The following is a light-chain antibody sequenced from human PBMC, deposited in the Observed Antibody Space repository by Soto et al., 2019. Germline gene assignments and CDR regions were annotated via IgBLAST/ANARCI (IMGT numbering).Light chain of an antibody. V-gene: IGLV2-8*01. CDR3: SSYAGSNTHVV. Sequence: QSALTQPPSASGSPGQSVTISCTGTSSDVGGYNYVSWYQQHPGKAPKLMNYEVSKRPSGVPTRFSGSKSGNTASLTVSGLQAEDEADYYCSSYAGSNTHVVFGGGIKVTVL. CDR1: SSDVGGYNY. CDR2: EVS. J-gene: IGLJ2*01.